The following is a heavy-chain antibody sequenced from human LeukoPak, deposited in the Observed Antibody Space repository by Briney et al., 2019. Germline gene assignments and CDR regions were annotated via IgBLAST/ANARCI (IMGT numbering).Heavy chain of an antibody. Sequence: ASVKVSCKSSGYTYTTDGISWVRQAPGQGLKWMGWIDTYSGKTNYAQKFQGRVTMTSDTSTSTAYMELRSLRSDDTAAYYCARDRGIAEADSFDPWGQGTLVTVSS. CDR2: IDTYSGKT. CDR3: ARDRGIAEADSFDP. D-gene: IGHD6-13*01. J-gene: IGHJ5*02. V-gene: IGHV1-18*01. CDR1: GYTYTTDG.